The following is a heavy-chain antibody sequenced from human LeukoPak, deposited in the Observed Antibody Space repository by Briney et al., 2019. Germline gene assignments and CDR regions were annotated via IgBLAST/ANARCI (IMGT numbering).Heavy chain of an antibody. Sequence: GRSLRLSCAASGFTFSIYGMHWVRQAPGKGLEWVAVISSDGREEDYADSVRGRFTISRDNSRDTLYLQMSSLRPEDAAVYYCGAATKNRGYYFDYWGQGTLVTVSS. J-gene: IGHJ4*02. D-gene: IGHD1-14*01. CDR2: ISSDGREE. V-gene: IGHV3-30*03. CDR3: GAATKNRGYYFDY. CDR1: GFTFSIYG.